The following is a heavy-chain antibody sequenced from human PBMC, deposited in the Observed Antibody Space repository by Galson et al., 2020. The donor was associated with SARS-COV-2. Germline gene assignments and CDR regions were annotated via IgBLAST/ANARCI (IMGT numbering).Heavy chain of an antibody. D-gene: IGHD4-17*01. V-gene: IGHV3-23*01. CDR3: AKDLTTVTMQDVCYFDY. J-gene: IGHJ4*02. CDR1: GFNFGEYA. Sequence: GGSLRLSCAASGFNFGEYAMNWVRLIPGKGLEWVSVIGASGSSSSAFYAGSVKGRFTISRDNSKNTLYLQMNNLRANDTAIYYCAKDLTTVTMQDVCYFDYWGQGTLVSVSS. CDR2: IGASGSSSSA.